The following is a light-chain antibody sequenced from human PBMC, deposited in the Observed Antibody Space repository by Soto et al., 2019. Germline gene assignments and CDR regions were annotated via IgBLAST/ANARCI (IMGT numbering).Light chain of an antibody. V-gene: IGKV1-5*03. CDR3: QQYNSYPST. J-gene: IGKJ2*01. Sequence: DSQMTQSPSTLSASVGDRVTITCRASQSISSWLAWYQQKPGKAPKLLIYKASSLESGVPSRFSGSVSGTEFTLTISSLQPDDFATYYCQQYNSYPSTFGQGTKLEIK. CDR2: KAS. CDR1: QSISSW.